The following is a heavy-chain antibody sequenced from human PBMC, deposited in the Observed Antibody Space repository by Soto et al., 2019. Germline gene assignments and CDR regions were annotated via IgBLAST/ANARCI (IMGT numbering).Heavy chain of an antibody. V-gene: IGHV1-46*01. CDR3: ARDKDDYDFWSGYSMDV. CDR1: GYTFTSYY. D-gene: IGHD3-3*01. Sequence: EASVKVSCKASGYTFTSYYMHWVRQAPGQGLEWMGIINPSGGSTSYAQKFQGRVTMTRDTSTSTVYMELSSLRSEDTAVYYCARDKDDYDFWSGYSMDVWGQGTTVTVSS. CDR2: INPSGGST. J-gene: IGHJ6*02.